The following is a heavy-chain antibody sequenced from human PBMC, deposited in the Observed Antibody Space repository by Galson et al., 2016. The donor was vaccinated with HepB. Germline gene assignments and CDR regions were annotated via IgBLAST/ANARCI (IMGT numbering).Heavy chain of an antibody. CDR1: GDSINRYY. J-gene: IGHJ4*02. D-gene: IGHD2-15*01. CDR3: ARGHSYCSGPSCYLHDD. V-gene: IGHV4-4*07. Sequence: SETLSLTCAVSGDSINRYYWSWIRQPAGKGLEWIGRIYSSGKSNYNPSLQSRVTMSVDTSKNQFPLKLNSVTAADTAVYYCARGHSYCSGPSCYLHDDWGQGVLVTVSS. CDR2: IYSSGKS.